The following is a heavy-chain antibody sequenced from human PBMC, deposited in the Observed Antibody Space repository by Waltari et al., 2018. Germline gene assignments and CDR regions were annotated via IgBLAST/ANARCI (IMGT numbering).Heavy chain of an antibody. J-gene: IGHJ5*02. V-gene: IGHV1-18*01. Sequence: QVQLVQSGAEVKKPGASVKVSCNASGYTFSDYGIGRVRQAPGQGLDWMGWISGTNGHTNHAQKFQGRLIMTEDTSATTVYMELTYLTSDDTAVYYCARERHRLMEEGYLMALDPWGQGTLVTVSS. D-gene: IGHD3-3*01. CDR2: ISGTNGHT. CDR3: ARERHRLMEEGYLMALDP. CDR1: GYTFSDYG.